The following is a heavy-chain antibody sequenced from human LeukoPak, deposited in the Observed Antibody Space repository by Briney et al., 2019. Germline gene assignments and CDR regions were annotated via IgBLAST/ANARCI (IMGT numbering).Heavy chain of an antibody. CDR1: GFTFSSYN. D-gene: IGHD1-26*01. CDR3: VRDCIVGAGVDY. CDR2: VSNDGNTK. V-gene: IGHV3-30-3*01. J-gene: IGHJ4*02. Sequence: PGGSMRLSCAASGFTFSSYNMEWVRQAPAKGMEWVAVVSNDGNTKYHADSVKGRFTISRDNSKETLFLQMERLRVEDTAVYYCVRDCIVGAGVDYWGQGTLVTVSS.